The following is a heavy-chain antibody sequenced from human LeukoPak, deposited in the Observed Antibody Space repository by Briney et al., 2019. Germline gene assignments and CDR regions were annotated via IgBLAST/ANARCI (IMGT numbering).Heavy chain of an antibody. CDR1: GFTFSSYA. V-gene: IGHV3-23*01. CDR2: ISGSGGST. CDR3: AKDSSWYGQTFDY. J-gene: IGHJ4*02. Sequence: PGGSLRLSCAASGFTFSSYAMSCVRQAPGKRLESVSAISGSGGSTYYADSVKGRFTISRDNSKNTLYLQMNSLRAEDTAVYYCAKDSSWYGQTFDYWGQGTLVTVSS. D-gene: IGHD6-13*01.